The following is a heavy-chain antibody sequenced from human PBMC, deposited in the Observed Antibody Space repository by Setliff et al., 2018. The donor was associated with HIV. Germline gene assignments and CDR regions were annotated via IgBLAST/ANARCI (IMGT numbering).Heavy chain of an antibody. D-gene: IGHD2-2*01. CDR2: TYNSATT. CDR3: ARGGTSSNWFRA. J-gene: IGHJ5*02. V-gene: IGHV4-59*11. Sequence: PSETLSLTCTVSGGSINSHHWNWIRQPPGKELEWIGSTYNSATTNYNPSLKSRVTMSLDTSKNQLSLKLTSVTAADTAVYYCARGGTSSNWFRAWGQGTLVTVSS. CDR1: GGSINSHH.